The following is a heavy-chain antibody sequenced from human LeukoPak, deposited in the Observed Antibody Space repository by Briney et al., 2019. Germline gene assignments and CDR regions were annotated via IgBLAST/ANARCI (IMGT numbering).Heavy chain of an antibody. CDR1: GGSISSYY. Sequence: SETLSLTCTVSGGSISSYYWSWIRQPPGKGLERIGYIYYSGSTNYNPSLKSRVTISVDTSKNQFSLKLSSVTAADTAVYYCARAPMVRGVLSSSNAFDIWGQGTMVTVSS. D-gene: IGHD3-10*01. CDR3: ARAPMVRGVLSSSNAFDI. J-gene: IGHJ3*02. CDR2: IYYSGST. V-gene: IGHV4-59*01.